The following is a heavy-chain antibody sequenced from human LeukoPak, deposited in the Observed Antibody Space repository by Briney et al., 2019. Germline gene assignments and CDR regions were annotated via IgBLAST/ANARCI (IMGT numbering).Heavy chain of an antibody. CDR1: GYTFTSYG. CDR3: ARYVANHDAFDI. Sequence: GASVKVSCKASGYTFTSYGISWVRQAHGQGLEGMGWISAYNGNTNYAQKFQGRVTMTTDTSTSTAYMELRSLRSDDTAVYYCARYVANHDAFDIWGQGTMVTVSS. CDR2: ISAYNGNT. V-gene: IGHV1-18*01. J-gene: IGHJ3*02. D-gene: IGHD2-15*01.